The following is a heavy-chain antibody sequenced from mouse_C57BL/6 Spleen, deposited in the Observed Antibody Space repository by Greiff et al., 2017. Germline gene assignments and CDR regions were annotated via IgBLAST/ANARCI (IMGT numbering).Heavy chain of an antibody. CDR2: INPSNGGT. CDR1: GYTFTSYW. V-gene: IGHV1-53*01. CDR3: ASGGGSSAMAY. J-gene: IGHJ4*01. Sequence: QVQLQQPGTELVKPGASVTLSCKASGYTFTSYWMHWVKQRPGQGLAWIGNINPSNGGTNYNEKFKSKATLTVDKSSSTAYMPLRSLTSEDSAVYYCASGGGSSAMAYWGQGTLVTVSA. D-gene: IGHD1-1*01.